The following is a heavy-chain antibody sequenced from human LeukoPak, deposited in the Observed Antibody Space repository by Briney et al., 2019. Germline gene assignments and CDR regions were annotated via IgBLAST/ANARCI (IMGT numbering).Heavy chain of an antibody. J-gene: IGHJ4*02. D-gene: IGHD6-6*01. CDR3: AKDNHRSYSSSSLYCFDY. CDR1: GFTFSSYA. V-gene: IGHV3-23*01. CDR2: ISGSGGST. Sequence: GGSLRLSCAASGFTFSSYAMSWVRQAPGKGLEWVSAISGSGGSTYYADSVKGRFTISRDNSKNTLYLQMNSLRAEDTAVYYCAKDNHRSYSSSSLYCFDYWGQGTLVTVSS.